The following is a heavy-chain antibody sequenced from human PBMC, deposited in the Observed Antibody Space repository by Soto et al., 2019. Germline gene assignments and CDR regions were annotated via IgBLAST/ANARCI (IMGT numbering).Heavy chain of an antibody. V-gene: IGHV4-4*02. D-gene: IGHD3-3*01. J-gene: IGHJ4*02. CDR2: IYHSGNT. CDR3: ARRWREGRVDY. CDR1: GGSISSSNW. Sequence: QVQLQESSPVLVKPSGTLSLTCAVSGGSISSSNWWSWVRLPPGKGLEWIGEIYHSGNTNYNPSLKSRVTMAVDKSRNQFSLKLSSVTAADTAVYYCARRWREGRVDYWGQGTLVTVSS.